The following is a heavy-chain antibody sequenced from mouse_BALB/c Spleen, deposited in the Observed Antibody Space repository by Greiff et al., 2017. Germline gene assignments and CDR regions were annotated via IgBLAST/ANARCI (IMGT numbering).Heavy chain of an antibody. D-gene: IGHD4-1*01. V-gene: IGHV1-18*01. J-gene: IGHJ4*01. Sequence: EVQLQQSGPELVKPGASMKISCKASGYSFTGYTMNWVKQSHGNNLEWIGLINPYNGGTSYNQKFKGKATLTVDKSSSTAYMELLSLTSEDSAVYYCARTGTGYAMDYWGQGTSVTVSS. CDR2: INPYNGGT. CDR1: GYSFTGYT. CDR3: ARTGTGYAMDY.